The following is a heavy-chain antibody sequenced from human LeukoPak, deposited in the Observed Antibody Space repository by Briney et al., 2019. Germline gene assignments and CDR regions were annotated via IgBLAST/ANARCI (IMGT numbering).Heavy chain of an antibody. V-gene: IGHV3-23*01. CDR2: ISTGGDNT. Sequence: GGSLRLSCAVSGFTFSSYAMSWVRQAPGKGLEWVSVISTGGDNTHYVDSVKGRFTISRDNSKNTLYLQMNSLRAQDTAVYYCAKVGYSGAWYTPFDYWGQGTLVTVSS. J-gene: IGHJ4*02. CDR1: GFTFSSYA. D-gene: IGHD6-19*01. CDR3: AKVGYSGAWYTPFDY.